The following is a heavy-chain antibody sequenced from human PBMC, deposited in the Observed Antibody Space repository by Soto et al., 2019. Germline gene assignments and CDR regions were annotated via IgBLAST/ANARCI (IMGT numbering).Heavy chain of an antibody. CDR2: IIPILGIA. CDR1: GGTFSSYT. CDR3: ARGAQDKGYYYYYMDV. J-gene: IGHJ6*03. V-gene: IGHV1-69*02. D-gene: IGHD2-15*01. Sequence: ASVKVSCKASGGTFSSYTISWVRQAPGQGLEWMGRIIPILGIANYAQKFQGRVTITADKSTSTAYMELSSLRSEDTAVYYCARGAQDKGYYYYYMDVWGKGTTVTVSS.